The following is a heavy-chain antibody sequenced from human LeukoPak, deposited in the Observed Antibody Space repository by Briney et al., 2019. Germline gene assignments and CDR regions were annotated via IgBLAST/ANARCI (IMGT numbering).Heavy chain of an antibody. CDR3: ALLAVAGTRGGYYYYGMDV. CDR1: GGSISSYY. Sequence: SETLSLTCTVSGGSISSYYWSWIRQPPGKGLEWIGYIYYSGSTNYNPSLKSRVTISVDTSKNQFSLKLSSMTAADTAVYYCALLAVAGTRGGYYYYGMDVWGKGTTVTVSS. J-gene: IGHJ6*04. D-gene: IGHD6-19*01. CDR2: IYYSGST. V-gene: IGHV4-59*01.